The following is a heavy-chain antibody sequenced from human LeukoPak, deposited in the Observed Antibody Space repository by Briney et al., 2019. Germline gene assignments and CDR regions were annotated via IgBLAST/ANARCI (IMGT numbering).Heavy chain of an antibody. D-gene: IGHD6-13*01. CDR1: GFTFSSYG. V-gene: IGHV3-33*01. CDR2: IWYDGSNK. J-gene: IGHJ4*02. Sequence: GRSLRLSCAASGFTFSSYGMHWVRQAPGKGLEWVAVIWYDGSNKYYADSVKGRFTISRDNSKNTLYLQMNSLRAEDTAVNYCARVRVAAAGTVWALAYWGQGTLVTVSS. CDR3: ARVRVAAAGTVWALAY.